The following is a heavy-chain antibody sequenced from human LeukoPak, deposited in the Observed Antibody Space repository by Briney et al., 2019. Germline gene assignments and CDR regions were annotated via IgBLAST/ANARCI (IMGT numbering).Heavy chain of an antibody. Sequence: PGGSLRLSCAASGFTFSSYSMTWVRQAPGKGLEWVSYISSSSSTIYYADSVKGRFTISRDNAKNSLYLQMNSLRDEDTAVYYCAREGYSSGWYPSWFDPWGQGTLVTVSS. CDR1: GFTFSSYS. J-gene: IGHJ5*02. CDR2: ISSSSSTI. CDR3: AREGYSSGWYPSWFDP. V-gene: IGHV3-48*02. D-gene: IGHD6-19*01.